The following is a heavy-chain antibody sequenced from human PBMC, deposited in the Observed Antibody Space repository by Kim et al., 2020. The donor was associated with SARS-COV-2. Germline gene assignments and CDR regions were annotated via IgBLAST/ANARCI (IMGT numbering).Heavy chain of an antibody. V-gene: IGHV3-74*01. CDR3: ARDSGWDSHDWYFDL. D-gene: IGHD6-19*01. Sequence: GGSLRLSCAASGFTFSSNWMHWVRQAPGKGLVWVSRMSPNGRSTSYADFVQGRFTISRDNAKNTLYLQMNSLRAEDTAVYYCARDSGWDSHDWYFDLWGRGTLVTVSS. CDR2: MSPNGRST. CDR1: GFTFSSNW. J-gene: IGHJ2*01.